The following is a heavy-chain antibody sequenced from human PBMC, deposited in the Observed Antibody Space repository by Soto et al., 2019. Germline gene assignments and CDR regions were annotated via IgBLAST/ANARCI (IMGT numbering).Heavy chain of an antibody. CDR2: ISYDGSNK. CDR1: GFTFSSYA. V-gene: IGHV3-30-3*01. D-gene: IGHD4-17*01. CDR3: SRDLSGDYQCYYYFGMDV. Sequence: GSLRLSCAASGFTFSSYAMHWVRQAPGKGLEWVAVISYDGSNKYYADSVKGRFTISRDNSKNTLYLQMNSLRAEDTAVYYCSRDLSGDYQCYYYFGMDVWGQGTTVHRLL. J-gene: IGHJ6*02.